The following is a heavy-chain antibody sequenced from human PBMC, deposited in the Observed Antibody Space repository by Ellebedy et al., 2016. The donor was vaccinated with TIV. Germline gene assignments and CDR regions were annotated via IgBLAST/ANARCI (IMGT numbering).Heavy chain of an antibody. D-gene: IGHD3-10*01. V-gene: IGHV4-38-2*01. CDR2: IHHSGST. J-gene: IGHJ4*02. CDR1: GYSISSGYY. Sequence: MPSETLSLTCAVSGYSISSGYYWGWIRQPPGKGLEWIGSIHHSGSTYYNPSLKSRVTISVDTSRNHFSLKLSSVTAADAAVYYCARRPYYYSSGSYYYFDFWGQGTLVTVSS. CDR3: ARRPYYYSSGSYYYFDF.